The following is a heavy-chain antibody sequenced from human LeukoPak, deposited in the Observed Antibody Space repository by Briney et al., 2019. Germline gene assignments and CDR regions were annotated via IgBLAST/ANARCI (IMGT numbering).Heavy chain of an antibody. CDR2: IYYSGTT. J-gene: IGHJ4*02. D-gene: IGHD3-16*01. V-gene: IGHV4-59*01. CDR3: ASVDDAYGTSFDY. Sequence: PSETLSLTCTVSGGSLRSYYWTWFRQPPGKTLEWIGYIYYSGTTNYNPSFQSRVTMSVDTSKNQFSLRLSSVTAADTAVYFCASVDDAYGTSFDYWGQGTLVTASS. CDR1: GGSLRSYY.